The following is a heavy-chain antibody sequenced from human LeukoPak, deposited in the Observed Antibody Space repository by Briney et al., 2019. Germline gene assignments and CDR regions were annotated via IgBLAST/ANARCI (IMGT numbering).Heavy chain of an antibody. CDR1: GDSFSGFY. CDR3: VRGNVKHYHSVADEYYHYMDV. Sequence: PSETLSLTCGVYGDSFSGFYWTWVRQAPGKGLEWIGEISYSGTPRYNPSLNSRITITLDTSKKQISVNLSPVTAADTAVYYCVRGNVKHYHSVADEYYHYMDVWGKGTGVSVTS. D-gene: IGHD2/OR15-2a*01. CDR2: ISYSGTP. J-gene: IGHJ6*03. V-gene: IGHV4-34*01.